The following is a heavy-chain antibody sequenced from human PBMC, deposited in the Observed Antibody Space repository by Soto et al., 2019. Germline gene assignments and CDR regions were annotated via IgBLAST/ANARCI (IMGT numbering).Heavy chain of an antibody. Sequence: QVQLQQCRAGLLKPSETLSLTCAVYGGSFSGYYWTWIRQPPGTGLEWIGEINHSGSTNYNPSLKSRVTISVDTSKNQFSLKLTSVTAADTAVYYCARDKITGLFDYWGQGTLVTVSS. D-gene: IGHD2-8*02. CDR1: GGSFSGYY. CDR2: INHSGST. V-gene: IGHV4-34*01. CDR3: ARDKITGLFDY. J-gene: IGHJ4*02.